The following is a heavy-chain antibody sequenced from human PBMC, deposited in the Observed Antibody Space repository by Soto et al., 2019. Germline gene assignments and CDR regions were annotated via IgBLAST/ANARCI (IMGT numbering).Heavy chain of an antibody. CDR1: GGTFSTYG. CDR2: ITAIFGAA. V-gene: IGHV1-69*01. Sequence: QVQLVQSGAEVKKPGSSVKVSCKASGGTFSTYGISWVRQAPGQGLEWMGGITAIFGAANYAPKFQGRVTITADESTSTAYMELNSLRSEDSAVYYCARVSGSFSRMYYFDCWGQGTLVTVSS. CDR3: ARVSGSFSRMYYFDC. D-gene: IGHD1-26*01. J-gene: IGHJ4*02.